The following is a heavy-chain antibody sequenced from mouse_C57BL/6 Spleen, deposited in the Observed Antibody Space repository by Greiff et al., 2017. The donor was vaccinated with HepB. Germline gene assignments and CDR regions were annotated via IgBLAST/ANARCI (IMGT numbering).Heavy chain of an antibody. CDR1: GFTFSSYA. Sequence: EVQVVESGGGLVKPGGSLKLSCAASGFTFSSYAMSWVRQTPEKRLEWVATISDGGSYTYYPDNVKGRFTISRDNAQNNMYLQMSHLKSEDTAMYYCARRTAQATGFAYWGQGTLVTVSA. CDR2: ISDGGSYT. J-gene: IGHJ3*01. D-gene: IGHD3-2*02. CDR3: ARRTAQATGFAY. V-gene: IGHV5-4*01.